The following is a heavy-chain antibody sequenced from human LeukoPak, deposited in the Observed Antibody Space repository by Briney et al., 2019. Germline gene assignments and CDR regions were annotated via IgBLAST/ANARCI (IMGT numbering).Heavy chain of an antibody. J-gene: IGHJ4*02. V-gene: IGHV3-30*18. D-gene: IGHD5-12*01. Sequence: PGGSLRLSCAASGFTFSGYGMHWVRQAPGKGLEWVAVISNDGSNKYYADSVKGRFTISRDNSKNTLYLQMNSLRAEDTAVYYCAKGFRVATTHFDYRGQGTLVTVSS. CDR1: GFTFSGYG. CDR2: ISNDGSNK. CDR3: AKGFRVATTHFDY.